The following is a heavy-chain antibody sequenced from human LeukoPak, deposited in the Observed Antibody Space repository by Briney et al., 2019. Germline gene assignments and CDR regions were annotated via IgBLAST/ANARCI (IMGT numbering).Heavy chain of an antibody. Sequence: PSETLSLTCTVSGGSISSGGYYWSWIRQHPGKGLEWIGYICYSGSTYYNPSLKSRVTISVDTSKNQFSLKLSSVTAADTAVYYCAREEVTTRGYYYGMDVWGQGTTVTVSS. CDR3: AREEVTTRGYYYGMDV. CDR2: ICYSGST. CDR1: GGSISSGGYY. V-gene: IGHV4-31*03. J-gene: IGHJ6*02. D-gene: IGHD4-17*01.